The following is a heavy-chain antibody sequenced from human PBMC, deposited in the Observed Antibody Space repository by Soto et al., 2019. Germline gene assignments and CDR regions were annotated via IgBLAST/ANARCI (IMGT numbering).Heavy chain of an antibody. CDR3: VMVDNYVTPTPQDV. D-gene: IGHD3-16*01. J-gene: IGHJ6*02. V-gene: IGHV1-18*01. CDR1: GYIFVNYG. Sequence: QVQLVQSGDEVKKPGASVKVSCKASGYIFVNYGIAWVRQAQGQGLEWMGWISPYTGNTHSASKVQGRLTMTTDTPTSTAYMDLGSLTSDDTAVYYCVMVDNYVTPTPQDVWGQGTTVTVAS. CDR2: ISPYTGNT.